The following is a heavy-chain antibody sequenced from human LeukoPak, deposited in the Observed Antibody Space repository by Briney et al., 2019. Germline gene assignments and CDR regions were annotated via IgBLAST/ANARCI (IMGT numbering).Heavy chain of an antibody. J-gene: IGHJ4*02. D-gene: IGHD3-22*01. CDR1: GGSMSNYY. CDR3: AREEYNDSSGRFL. CDR2: IFTSGST. Sequence: SETLSLTCTVSGGSMSNYYWSWIRQPAGKGLEWIGRIFTSGSTHYNPSLRSRVTISLDKSKNQFSLKVNSVTVADTAVYFCAREEYNDSSGRFLWAQGALVTVSS. V-gene: IGHV4-4*07.